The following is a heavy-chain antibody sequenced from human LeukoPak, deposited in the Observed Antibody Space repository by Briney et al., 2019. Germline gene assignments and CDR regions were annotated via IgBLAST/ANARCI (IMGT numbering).Heavy chain of an antibody. CDR1: GGSISSSSYY. V-gene: IGHV4-39*07. CDR3: ARGRYYRFYYYGMDV. Sequence: SETLSLTCTVSGGSISSSSYYWSWIRQPPGKGLEWIGEINHSGSTNYNPSLKSRVTISVDTSKNQFSLKLSSVTAADTAVYYCARGRYYRFYYYGMDVWGQGTTVTVSS. D-gene: IGHD1-26*01. CDR2: INHSGST. J-gene: IGHJ6*02.